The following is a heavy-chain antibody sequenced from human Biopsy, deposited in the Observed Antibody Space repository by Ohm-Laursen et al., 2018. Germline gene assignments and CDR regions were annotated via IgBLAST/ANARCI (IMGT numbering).Heavy chain of an antibody. Sequence: SLRLSCAASGFSFSDYYMSWLHQAPGKGLEWLSYISSRGTSINNADSVKGRFTISRDNAKKLLYLQMNSLRAEDTAVYYCARAKSVLDYFYGLDVWGQGTTVTVSS. V-gene: IGHV3-11*01. CDR2: ISSRGTSI. CDR3: ARAKSVLDYFYGLDV. CDR1: GFSFSDYY. J-gene: IGHJ6*02. D-gene: IGHD5/OR15-5a*01.